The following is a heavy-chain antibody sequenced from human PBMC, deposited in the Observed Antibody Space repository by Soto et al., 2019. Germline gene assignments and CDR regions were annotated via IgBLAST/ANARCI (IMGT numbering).Heavy chain of an antibody. Sequence: QVQLVQSGAEVKKPGSSVKVSCKASGGTFRNYVISWLRQAPGQGLEWMGGTMPTYDTANDAQKFQGRVTITADESTTTVYMEVSGLGSADPAVYYCARYWSSSTYYGAFDNWGQVTLVTVSS. J-gene: IGHJ4*02. CDR3: ARYWSSSTYYGAFDN. CDR1: GGTFRNYV. CDR2: TMPTYDTA. V-gene: IGHV1-69*01. D-gene: IGHD2-2*01.